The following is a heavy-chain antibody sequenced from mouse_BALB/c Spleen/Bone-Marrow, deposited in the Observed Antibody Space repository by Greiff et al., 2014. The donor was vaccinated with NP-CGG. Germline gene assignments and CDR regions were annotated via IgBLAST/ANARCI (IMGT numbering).Heavy chain of an antibody. D-gene: IGHD2-2*01. Sequence: EVHLVESGGGLVQSGGSRKLSCAASGFTFSSFGMHWVRQAPEKGLEWVAYISSGGSSIYFADTMKGRLTISRDNPKNTLFLQLTSLRSEDTAIYYCARGGLRDYFAYWGQGTTLTVSS. CDR2: ISSGGSSI. V-gene: IGHV5-17*02. CDR1: GFTFSSFG. J-gene: IGHJ2*01. CDR3: ARGGLRDYFAY.